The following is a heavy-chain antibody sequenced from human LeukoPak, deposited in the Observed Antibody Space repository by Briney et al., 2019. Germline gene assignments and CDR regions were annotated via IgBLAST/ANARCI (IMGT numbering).Heavy chain of an antibody. J-gene: IGHJ3*02. CDR1: GGSISSGSYY. V-gene: IGHV4-61*02. CDR2: IYTSGST. CDR3: ARVGVMINDAFDI. D-gene: IGHD3-16*01. Sequence: SETLSLTCTVSGGSISSGSYYWRWIRQPAGKGLEWIGRIYTSGSTNYNPSLKSRFTISVDTTKNQFSLKLSSVTAADTAVYYCARVGVMINDAFDIWGQGTMVTVSS.